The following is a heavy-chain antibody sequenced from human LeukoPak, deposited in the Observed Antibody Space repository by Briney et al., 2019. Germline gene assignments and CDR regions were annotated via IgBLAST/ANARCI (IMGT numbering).Heavy chain of an antibody. CDR3: AKEEGWGVNVFDY. Sequence: PGRSLRLSCAASGFTFSSYAMHWVRQAPGKGLEWVAVIGNDGAAKYYADSVRGRFTISRDNSRNTLYLQMNSLSAEDTAVYYCAKEEGWGVNVFDYWGQGTLVTVSS. CDR1: GFTFSSYA. J-gene: IGHJ4*02. CDR2: IGNDGAAK. D-gene: IGHD3-10*01. V-gene: IGHV3-30*04.